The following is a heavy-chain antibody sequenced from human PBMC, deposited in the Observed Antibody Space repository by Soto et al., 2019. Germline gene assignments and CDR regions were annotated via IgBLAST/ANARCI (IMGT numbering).Heavy chain of an antibody. CDR3: ARAPVDWNDRQPLDC. CDR1: GFTFSRYW. D-gene: IGHD1-1*01. CDR2: INSDDSST. J-gene: IGHJ4*02. Sequence: PGGSLRLSCSVSGFTFSRYWMHWVRQAPGKGLVWVSRINSDDSSTSYADSVKGRFTISRDDAENTLSLQMNSLRVEDTAVYYCARAPVDWNDRQPLDCWGQGTLVTVSS. V-gene: IGHV3-74*01.